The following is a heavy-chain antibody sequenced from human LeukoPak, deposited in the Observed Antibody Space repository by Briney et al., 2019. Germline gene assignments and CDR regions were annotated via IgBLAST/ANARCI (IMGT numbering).Heavy chain of an antibody. CDR1: GGTFSSYT. V-gene: IGHV1-69*02. CDR2: IIPILGIA. Sequence: SVKASCKASGGTFSSYTISWVRQAPGQGLEWMGRIIPILGIANYAQKFQGRVTITADKSTSTAYMELSSLRSEDTAVYYCASYQSSTNFDYWGQGTLVTVSS. CDR3: ASYQSSTNFDY. D-gene: IGHD2-2*01. J-gene: IGHJ4*02.